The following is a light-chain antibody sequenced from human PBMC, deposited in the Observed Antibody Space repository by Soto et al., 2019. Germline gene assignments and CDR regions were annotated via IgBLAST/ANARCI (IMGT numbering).Light chain of an antibody. V-gene: IGLV2-8*01. CDR3: SSYAGNNVI. CDR1: SSDVGGYNY. Sequence: QSALTQPPSASGSPGQSVTISCSGTSSDVGGYNYVSWYQQYPGKAPKLMIYEVIKRPSGVPERFSGSKSGNTSSLTVSGIQSEDEADYYCSSYAGNNVIFGGGTKVTVL. CDR2: EVI. J-gene: IGLJ2*01.